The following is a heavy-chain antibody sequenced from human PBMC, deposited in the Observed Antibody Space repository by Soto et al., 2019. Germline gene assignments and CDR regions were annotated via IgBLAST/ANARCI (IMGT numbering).Heavy chain of an antibody. V-gene: IGHV1-24*01. CDR1: GYTLTELS. Sequence: ASVKVSCKVSGYTLTELSMHWVRQAPGKGLEWMGGFDPEDGETIYAQKFQGRVTMTEDTSTDTAYMELSSLRSEDTAVDYCAKARKQYYDILNGYYNVKKDWFDLWG. D-gene: IGHD3-9*01. J-gene: IGHJ5*02. CDR3: AKARKQYYDILNGYYNVKKDWFDL. CDR2: FDPEDGET.